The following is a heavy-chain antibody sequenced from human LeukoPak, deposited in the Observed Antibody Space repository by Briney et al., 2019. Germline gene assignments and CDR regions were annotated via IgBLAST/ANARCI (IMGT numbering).Heavy chain of an antibody. CDR1: GFTFSSYG. Sequence: GGSLRLSCPASGFTFSSYGMSWARQAPGKGLEWVSAISGSGGSTYYAHSVKGRFTISRDNSKNTLYLQMNSLRAEDTAVYYCAKAIYDSSGYYPPADAFDIWGQGTMVTVSS. J-gene: IGHJ3*02. D-gene: IGHD3-22*01. CDR3: AKAIYDSSGYYPPADAFDI. V-gene: IGHV3-23*01. CDR2: ISGSGGST.